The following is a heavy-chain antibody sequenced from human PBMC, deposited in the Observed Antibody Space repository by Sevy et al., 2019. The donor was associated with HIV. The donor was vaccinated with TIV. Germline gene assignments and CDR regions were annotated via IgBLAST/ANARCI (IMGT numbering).Heavy chain of an antibody. J-gene: IGHJ4*02. CDR1: GFTFNVYG. CDR3: AKDLTERYSTSSGDFDY. CDR2: TRYDGSTK. Sequence: GGSLRLSCAASGFTFNVYGMHWVRQAPGKGLQWVAFTRYDGSTKYYADSVKGRFTISRDNSKNTLYLQMSSLRVEDTAMYYCAKDLTERYSTSSGDFDYWGQGSLVTVSS. D-gene: IGHD6-6*01. V-gene: IGHV3-30*02.